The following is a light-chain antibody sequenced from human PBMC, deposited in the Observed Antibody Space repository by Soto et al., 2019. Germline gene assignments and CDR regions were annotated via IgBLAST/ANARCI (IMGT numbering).Light chain of an antibody. CDR2: DAS. V-gene: IGKV3-11*01. J-gene: IGKJ2*01. CDR3: QQRSNWPGT. CDR1: QSVSSY. Sequence: EIVLTQSPATLSLSPGERATLSCRASQSVSSYLAWYQQKPGQAPRLLIYDASARATGIPARFSGSGSGTDFTLPLSSLEPEDFAVYYCQQRSNWPGTFGQGTKLEIK.